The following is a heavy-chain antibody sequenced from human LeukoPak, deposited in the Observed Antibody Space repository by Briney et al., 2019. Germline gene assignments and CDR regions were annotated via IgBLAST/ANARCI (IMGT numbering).Heavy chain of an antibody. Sequence: SETLSLTCTVSGYSISSGYYWGWIRQPPGQGLEWIGSIYHTGSTYYNPSLKSRVTISVDTSKNQFSLKLSSVTAADTAVYYCARAFIGYCSGGSCYPNWFDPWGQGTLVTVSS. V-gene: IGHV4-38-2*02. CDR2: IYHTGST. J-gene: IGHJ5*02. D-gene: IGHD2-15*01. CDR3: ARAFIGYCSGGSCYPNWFDP. CDR1: GYSISSGYY.